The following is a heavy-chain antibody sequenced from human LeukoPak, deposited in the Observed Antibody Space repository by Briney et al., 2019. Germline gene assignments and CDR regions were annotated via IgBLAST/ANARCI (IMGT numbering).Heavy chain of an antibody. D-gene: IGHD5-12*01. CDR2: IYSSGGT. CDR3: AREGVCGSYFDY. CDR1: GFTVISDH. J-gene: IGHJ4*02. Sequence: GGSLRLSCAPSGFTVISDHMSWVRQAPGKGLEWVSVIYSSGGTYYADSVKGRFTISRDNSKLYLQMNSLRPEDTAMYYCAREGVCGSYFDYWGQGTLVTVSS. V-gene: IGHV3-53*01.